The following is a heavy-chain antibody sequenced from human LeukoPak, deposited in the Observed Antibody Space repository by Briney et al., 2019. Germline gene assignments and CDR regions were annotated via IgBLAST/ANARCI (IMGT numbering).Heavy chain of an antibody. D-gene: IGHD3-16*01. CDR3: ARELLWGDYYMDV. J-gene: IGHJ6*03. V-gene: IGHV3-21*01. CDR1: GFTFSSYS. CDR2: ISSSSSYI. Sequence: GGSLRFSCAASGFTFSSYSMNWVRQAPGKGLEWVSSISSSSSYIYYADSVKGRFTISRDNAKNSLYLQMNSLRAEDTAVYYCARELLWGDYYMDVWGKGTTVTVSS.